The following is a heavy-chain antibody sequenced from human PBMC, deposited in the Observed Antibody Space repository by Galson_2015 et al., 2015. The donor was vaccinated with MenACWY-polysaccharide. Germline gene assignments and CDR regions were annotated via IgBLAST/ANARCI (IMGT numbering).Heavy chain of an antibody. D-gene: IGHD2-2*01. J-gene: IGHJ1*01. CDR2: IYYSGRT. V-gene: IGHV4-30-4*01. CDR3: ASLPLGNCGSVSCYGYFHH. CDR1: GGSISSGDSY. Sequence: TLSLTCTVSGGSISSGDSYWSWIRQSPGKGLEWIGYIYYSGRTNYSPSLKSRATASLDTSKNQFSLKLSFVTAADTAVYYCASLPLGNCGSVSCYGYFHHWGQGTLVTVSS.